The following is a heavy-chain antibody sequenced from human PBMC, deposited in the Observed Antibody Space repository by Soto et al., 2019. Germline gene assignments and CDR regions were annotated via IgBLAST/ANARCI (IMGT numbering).Heavy chain of an antibody. V-gene: IGHV3-23*01. CDR1: GFTFSSYA. D-gene: IGHD3-9*01. CDR3: AKGARYDILTGYYYYYGMDV. Sequence: PGGSLRLSCAASGFTFSSYAMSWVRQAPGKGLEWVSAISGSGGSTYYADSVKGRFTISRDNSKNTLYLQMNSLRAEDTAVYYCAKGARYDILTGYYYYYGMDVWGQGTTVTVS. CDR2: ISGSGGST. J-gene: IGHJ6*02.